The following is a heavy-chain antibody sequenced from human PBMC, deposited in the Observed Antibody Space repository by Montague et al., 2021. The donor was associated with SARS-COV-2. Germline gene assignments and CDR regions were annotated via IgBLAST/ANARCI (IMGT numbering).Heavy chain of an antibody. CDR1: AGSLSSRSNY. D-gene: IGHD2-8*02. J-gene: IGHJ4*02. CDR2: VDSAGST. CDR3: ARDEYNRYWYKY. Sequence: SETLSLTCTVSAGSLSSRSNYWGWIRQPPGMGLQWIGGVDSAGSTCYSPSLKSRVTISLDTSKNQFSLKLSSVTAADTAVYYCARDEYNRYWYKYWGQGALVTVSS. V-gene: IGHV4-39*07.